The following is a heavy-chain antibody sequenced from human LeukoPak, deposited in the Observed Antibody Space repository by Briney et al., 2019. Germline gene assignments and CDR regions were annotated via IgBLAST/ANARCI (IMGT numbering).Heavy chain of an antibody. CDR1: GGSFSGYY. CDR3: AREEHDFDDAFDI. Sequence: PSETLSLTCAVYGGSFSGYYWSWIRQPPGKGLEWIGEINHSGSTNYNPSLKSRVTISVDTSKNQFSLKLSSVTAADTAVYYCAREEHDFDDAFDIWGQGTMVTVSS. D-gene: IGHD3/OR15-3a*01. J-gene: IGHJ3*02. V-gene: IGHV4-34*01. CDR2: INHSGST.